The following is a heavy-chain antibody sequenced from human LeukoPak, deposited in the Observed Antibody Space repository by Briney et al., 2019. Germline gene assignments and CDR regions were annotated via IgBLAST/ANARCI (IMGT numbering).Heavy chain of an antibody. V-gene: IGHV1-69*13. Sequence: ASVKVSCKASGGTFSSYAISWVRQAPGQGLEWMGGFLPIFGTANYAQKFQGRVTITADESTSTAYMELSSLRSEDTAVYYCARDYYDILTGYYLLDYWGQGTLVTVSP. CDR2: FLPIFGTA. D-gene: IGHD3-9*01. CDR3: ARDYYDILTGYYLLDY. CDR1: GGTFSSYA. J-gene: IGHJ4*02.